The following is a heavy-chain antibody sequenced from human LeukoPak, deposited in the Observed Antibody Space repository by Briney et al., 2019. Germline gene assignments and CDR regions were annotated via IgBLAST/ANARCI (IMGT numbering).Heavy chain of an antibody. CDR3: ARLKTVTPYYFYYMDV. CDR2: IYSSGST. CDR1: GGSINSYY. J-gene: IGHJ6*03. D-gene: IGHD4-17*01. Sequence: SETLSLTCTVSGGSINSYYWSWLRQPAGKGLEWIGRIYSSGSTNYNPSLKSRVTMSVDTSKNQFSLKLSSVTAADTAVYYCARLKTVTPYYFYYMDVWGKGTTVAVSS. V-gene: IGHV4-4*07.